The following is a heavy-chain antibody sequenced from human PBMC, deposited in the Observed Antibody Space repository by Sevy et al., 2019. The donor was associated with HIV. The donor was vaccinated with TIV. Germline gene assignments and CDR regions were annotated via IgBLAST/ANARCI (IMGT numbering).Heavy chain of an antibody. CDR3: ARDPITVAPYFDY. CDR2: LNYSGST. D-gene: IGHD6-19*01. Sequence: SQTLSLTCTVSGGSISSYYCSWIRQPPGKGLEWIGYLNYSGSTNYNPSLKSRVTISIDTSKNQFSLKLTSVTAADTAVYYCARDPITVAPYFDYWSQGTLVTVSS. CDR1: GGSISSYY. V-gene: IGHV4-59*01. J-gene: IGHJ4*02.